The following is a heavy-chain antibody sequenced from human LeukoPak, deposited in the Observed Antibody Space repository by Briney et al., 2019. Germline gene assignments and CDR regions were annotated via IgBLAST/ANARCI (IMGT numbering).Heavy chain of an antibody. CDR3: AKDLDPSCSGGSCYSYYYYGMDV. J-gene: IGHJ6*02. CDR2: IYSGGST. V-gene: IGHV3-53*01. CDR1: GFIASSNY. Sequence: PGGSLRLSCTASGFIASSNYMSWVRQAPGKGLEWVSLIYSGGSTYYADSVMGRSTISRDKSNNTLYLQMNSLRAEDTAVYYCAKDLDPSCSGGSCYSYYYYGMDVWGQGTTVTVSS. D-gene: IGHD2-15*01.